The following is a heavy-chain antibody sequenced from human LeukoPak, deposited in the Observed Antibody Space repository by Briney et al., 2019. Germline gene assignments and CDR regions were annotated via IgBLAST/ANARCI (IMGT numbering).Heavy chain of an antibody. V-gene: IGHV4-4*07. Sequence: KPSETLSLTCTVSGGSISSYYWSWIRQPAGKGLEWIGRIYTSGSTNYNPSLKSRVTMSVDTSKNQFSLKLSSVTAADTAVYYCARGSNYYSSSSGDAFDIWGQGTMVTVSS. J-gene: IGHJ3*02. CDR1: GGSISSYY. CDR2: IYTSGST. D-gene: IGHD6-6*01. CDR3: ARGSNYYSSSSGDAFDI.